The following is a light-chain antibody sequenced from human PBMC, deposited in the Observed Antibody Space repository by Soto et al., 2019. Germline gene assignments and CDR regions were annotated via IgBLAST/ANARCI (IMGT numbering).Light chain of an antibody. CDR3: QQYNNWYT. Sequence: EIVMTQSPATLSVSPGERATLSCRASQSVSSNLAWYQQKPCQAPRLLIYGAYTRATGIPARFSGSGSGTEFTLTISSLQSEDFAVYYCQQYNNWYTFGQGNKLEIK. CDR1: QSVSSN. J-gene: IGKJ2*01. CDR2: GAY. V-gene: IGKV3-15*01.